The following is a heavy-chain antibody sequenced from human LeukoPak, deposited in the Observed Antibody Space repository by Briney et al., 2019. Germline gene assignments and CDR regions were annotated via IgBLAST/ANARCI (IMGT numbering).Heavy chain of an antibody. Sequence: PGGSLRLSCAASGFTFSSYGMHWVRQAPGKGLEWVAVISYDGSNKYYADSVKGRFTISRDNSKNTLYLQMNSLRAEDTAVYYCARDQYYYDSSGPSTWGQGTLVTVSS. CDR2: ISYDGSNK. CDR3: ARDQYYYDSSGPST. D-gene: IGHD3-22*01. V-gene: IGHV3-30*03. J-gene: IGHJ5*02. CDR1: GFTFSSYG.